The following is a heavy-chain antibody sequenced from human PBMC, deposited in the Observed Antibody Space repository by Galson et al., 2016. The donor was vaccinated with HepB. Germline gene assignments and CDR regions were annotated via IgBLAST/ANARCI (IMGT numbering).Heavy chain of an antibody. D-gene: IGHD1-1*01. CDR3: ARGGHDKYGMDV. Sequence: SLRLSCAASGFTFSSFGMHWVRQAPGKGLDWVAVIWYDGSKKYYADSVKGRFTISRDDSKNTVYLQVSSLSAEDTAVYYCARGGHDKYGMDVWGQGTTVTVSS. J-gene: IGHJ6*02. V-gene: IGHV3-33*01. CDR1: GFTFSSFG. CDR2: IWYDGSKK.